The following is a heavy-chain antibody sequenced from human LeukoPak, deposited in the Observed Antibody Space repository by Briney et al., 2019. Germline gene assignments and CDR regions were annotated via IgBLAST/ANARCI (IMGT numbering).Heavy chain of an antibody. J-gene: IGHJ3*02. CDR2: ISYDGSNK. V-gene: IGHV3-30*03. Sequence: TGRSLRLSCAASGFTFSSYGMHWVRQAPGKGLEWVAVISYDGSNKYYADSVKGRFTISRDNSKNTLYLQMNSLRAEDTAVYYCASQDGDNLVRAFDIWGQGTMVTVSS. CDR3: ASQDGDNLVRAFDI. D-gene: IGHD4-17*01. CDR1: GFTFSSYG.